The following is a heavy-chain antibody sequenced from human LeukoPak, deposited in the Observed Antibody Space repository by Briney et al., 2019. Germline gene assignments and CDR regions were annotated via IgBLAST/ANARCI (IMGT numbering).Heavy chain of an antibody. CDR1: GYTFTSYG. CDR3: ARENLGDYVWGSYRYVDY. J-gene: IGHJ4*02. V-gene: IGHV1-18*01. Sequence: GASVKVSCKASGYTFTSYGISWVRQAPGQGLEWMGWISAYNGNTNYAQKLQGRVTMTTDTSTSTAYMELRSLRSDDTAVYYCARENLGDYVWGSYRYVDYWGQGTLVTVSS. CDR2: ISAYNGNT. D-gene: IGHD3-16*02.